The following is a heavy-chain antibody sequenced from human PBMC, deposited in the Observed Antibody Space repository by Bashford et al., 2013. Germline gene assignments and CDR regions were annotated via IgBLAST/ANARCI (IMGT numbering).Heavy chain of an antibody. CDR3: ARSAVAGIGSDAFDI. CDR2: INPNSGGT. J-gene: IGHJ3*02. D-gene: IGHD6-19*01. CDR1: GYTFTGYY. Sequence: VASVKVSCKASGYTFTGYYMHWVRQAPGQGLEWMGWINPNSGGTNYAQKFQGWVTMTRDTSISTAYMELSRLRSDDTAVYYCARSAVAGIGSDAFDIWGQGTMVTVSS. V-gene: IGHV1-2*04.